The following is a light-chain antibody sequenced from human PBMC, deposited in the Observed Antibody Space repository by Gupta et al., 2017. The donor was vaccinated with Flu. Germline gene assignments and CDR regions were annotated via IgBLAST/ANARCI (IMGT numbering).Light chain of an antibody. V-gene: IGKV1-17*01. CDR2: FAS. CDR3: RQQNSYPLA. CDR1: QGVRND. J-gene: IGKJ4*01. Sequence: DIHMTQSPSSLSASVGDRVTITCRASQGVRNDLGWYQQKPGKAPQRLIYFASTLESGVPSRFSGSGSGTEFTRTISSLQPEDFATYSCRQQNSYPLAFGGGTKVEIK.